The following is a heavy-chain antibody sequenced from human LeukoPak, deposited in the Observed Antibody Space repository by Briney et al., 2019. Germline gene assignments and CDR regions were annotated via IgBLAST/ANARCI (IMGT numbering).Heavy chain of an antibody. V-gene: IGHV4-34*01. J-gene: IGHJ6*03. CDR1: GGSFSGYY. CDR2: INHSGST. D-gene: IGHD3-22*01. CDR3: ASKLSYYDSSGTYYYMDV. Sequence: PSETLSLTCAVCGGSFSGYYWSWIRQPPGKGLEWMGEINHSGSTNYNPSLKSRVTISVDTSKNQFSLKLSSVTAADTAVYYCASKLSYYDSSGTYYYMDVWGKGTTVTVSS.